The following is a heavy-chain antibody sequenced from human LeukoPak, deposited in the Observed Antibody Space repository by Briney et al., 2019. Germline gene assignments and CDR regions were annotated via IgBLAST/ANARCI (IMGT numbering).Heavy chain of an antibody. Sequence: GGSLRLSCAASGFSVGSYGMSWVRQAPGKGLEWVSSISSRSDSIHYADALRGRFTVSRDNSKNSLFLQMNSVTAEDTAVYYCASGVQHCADGDCYSIYWGQGTLVTVSP. D-gene: IGHD2-21*01. CDR1: GFSVGSYG. CDR2: ISSRSDSI. CDR3: ASGVQHCADGDCYSIY. J-gene: IGHJ4*02. V-gene: IGHV3-21*01.